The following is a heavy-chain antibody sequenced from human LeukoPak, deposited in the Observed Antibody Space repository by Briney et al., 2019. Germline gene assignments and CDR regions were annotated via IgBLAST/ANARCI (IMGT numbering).Heavy chain of an antibody. V-gene: IGHV3-23*01. CDR2: ISGSGGGT. Sequence: GGSLRLSCAASGFTFSSYAMSWVRQAPGKGLEWVSAISGSGGGTYYADSVKGRFTISRDNSKNTLYLQMNSLRAEDTAVYYCAKDLGYSNSNLDYYYMDVWGKGTTVTVSS. J-gene: IGHJ6*03. D-gene: IGHD4-11*01. CDR1: GFTFSSYA. CDR3: AKDLGYSNSNLDYYYMDV.